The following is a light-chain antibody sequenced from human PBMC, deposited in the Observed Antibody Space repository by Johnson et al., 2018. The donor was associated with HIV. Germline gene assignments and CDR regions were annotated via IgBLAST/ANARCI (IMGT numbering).Light chain of an antibody. CDR2: KDN. V-gene: IGLV1-51*02. CDR3: ATWDNSLSSGGV. CDR1: SSTIGNNF. Sequence: QSVLTQPPSVSAAPGQKVTISCSGSSSTIGNNFVSWYQVLPGTAPKLLIYKDNERPSGIPDRFSGSKSGTSATLGITGLQTGDEADYYCATWDNSLSSGGVFGTGTKVTVL. J-gene: IGLJ1*01.